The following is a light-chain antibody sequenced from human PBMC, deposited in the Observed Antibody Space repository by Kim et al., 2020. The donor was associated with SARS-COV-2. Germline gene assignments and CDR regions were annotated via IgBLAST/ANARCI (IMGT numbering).Light chain of an antibody. CDR3: QAWDSSTDVV. CDR2: PDS. CDR1: KLGDKY. Sequence: SYELTQPPSVSVSPGQTASITCSGDKLGDKYACWYQQKPGQSPVLVIYPDSKRPSGIPERFSGSNSGNTATLTISGTQAMDEADYYCQAWDSSTDVVFGGGTQLTVL. J-gene: IGLJ2*01. V-gene: IGLV3-1*01.